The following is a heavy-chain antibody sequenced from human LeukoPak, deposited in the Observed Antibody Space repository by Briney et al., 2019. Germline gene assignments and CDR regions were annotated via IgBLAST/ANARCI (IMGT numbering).Heavy chain of an antibody. D-gene: IGHD3-10*01. J-gene: IGHJ4*02. CDR3: AKDAGWFGELGYFDY. CDR1: GFTFSSYA. Sequence: PGGSLRLSCAASGFTFSSYAMSWVRQAPGKGLEWVSAISGSGGSTYYADSVKGRFTISRDNSKNTLYLQMNSLRAEDTAVYYCAKDAGWFGELGYFDYWGQGTLVTVFS. V-gene: IGHV3-23*01. CDR2: ISGSGGST.